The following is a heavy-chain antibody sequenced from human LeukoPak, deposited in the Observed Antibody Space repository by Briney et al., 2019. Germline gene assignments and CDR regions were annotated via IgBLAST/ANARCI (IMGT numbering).Heavy chain of an antibody. CDR3: ARAPRSWGFDY. D-gene: IGHD7-27*01. CDR1: GYTFTNNY. CDR2: IYPRDGST. Sequence: GASVKVSCKASGYTFTNNYLHWVRQAPGQGLEWMGMIYPRDGSTSYAQNFQGRVTVTRDTSTTTVHMELRGLRSEDTAVYYCARAPRSWGFDYWGQGTLVTVSS. V-gene: IGHV1-46*01. J-gene: IGHJ4*02.